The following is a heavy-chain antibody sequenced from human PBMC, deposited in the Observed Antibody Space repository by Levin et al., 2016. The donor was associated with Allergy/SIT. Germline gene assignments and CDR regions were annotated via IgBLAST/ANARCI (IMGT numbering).Heavy chain of an antibody. D-gene: IGHD1-26*01. CDR3: ARGVGWELPNWFDP. CDR1: GGSVSSGSYY. J-gene: IGHJ5*02. V-gene: IGHV4-61*01. Sequence: GSLRLSCTVSGGSVSSGSYYWSWIRQPPGKGLEWIGYIYYSGSTNYNPSLKSRVTISVDTSKNQFSLKLSSVTAADTAVYYCARGVGWELPNWFDPWGQGTLVTVSS. CDR2: IYYSGST.